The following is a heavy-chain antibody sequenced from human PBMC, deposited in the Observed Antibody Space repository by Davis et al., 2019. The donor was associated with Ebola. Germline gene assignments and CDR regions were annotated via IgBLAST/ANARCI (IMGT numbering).Heavy chain of an antibody. J-gene: IGHJ6*02. Sequence: SVQVSCKASGGTFSSYAISWVRQAPGQGREWMGRIIPILGIANYAQKFQGRVTITRDTSASTAYMELRSLRSDDTAVYYCARLIGGVILLGMDVWGQGTTVTVSS. V-gene: IGHV1-69*04. CDR1: GGTFSSYA. CDR3: ARLIGGVILLGMDV. D-gene: IGHD3-16*02. CDR2: IIPILGIA.